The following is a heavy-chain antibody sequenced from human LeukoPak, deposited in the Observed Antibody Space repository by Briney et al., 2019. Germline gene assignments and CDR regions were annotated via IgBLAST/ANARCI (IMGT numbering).Heavy chain of an antibody. CDR1: GFTFSSYG. J-gene: IGHJ4*02. CDR3: AKPSGSGVDY. D-gene: IGHD1-26*01. Sequence: GGSLRLSCAASGFTFSSYGMHWVRQAPGKGLEWVAFIRYDGSNKYYADSVKGRFIITRDNFKNTLYLQMNSLRLEDMAVYYCAKPSGSGVDYWGRGTRVTASS. V-gene: IGHV3-30*02. CDR2: IRYDGSNK.